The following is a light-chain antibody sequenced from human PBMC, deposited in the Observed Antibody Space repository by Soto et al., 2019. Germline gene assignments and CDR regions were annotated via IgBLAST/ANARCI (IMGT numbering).Light chain of an antibody. V-gene: IGLV2-14*01. CDR2: DVS. J-gene: IGLJ3*02. CDR1: SSDVGGYNY. CDR3: TSYTSSSLCV. Sequence: QSALTQPASVSGSPGQSITISCTGTSSDVGGYNYVSWYQQHPGKAPKLMIYDVSNRRSGVSNRFSGSKSGNTASLTISGLQAEDEADYYCTSYTSSSLCVFGGGTKLTVL.